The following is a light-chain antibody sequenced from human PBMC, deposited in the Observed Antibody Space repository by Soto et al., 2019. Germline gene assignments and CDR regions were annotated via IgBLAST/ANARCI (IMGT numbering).Light chain of an antibody. V-gene: IGKV3-15*01. CDR1: QSVSSH. CDR3: QQYYKWPIS. Sequence: EIVMTQSPPTLSVSPGDGATLSCRASQSVSSHVAWCQQKPGQAPRLLIYDASTGATGIPDRFSGSGSGTEFTLTISSLQSEDFAVYYCQQYYKWPISFGGGTKVDIK. J-gene: IGKJ4*01. CDR2: DAS.